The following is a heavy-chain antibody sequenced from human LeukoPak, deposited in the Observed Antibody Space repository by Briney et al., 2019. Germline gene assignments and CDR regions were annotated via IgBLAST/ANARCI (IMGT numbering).Heavy chain of an antibody. J-gene: IGHJ2*01. CDR2: IHNVGPT. CDR1: GFTASSNH. V-gene: IGHV3-66*01. D-gene: IGHD2-15*01. Sequence: PGGSLRLSCAASGFTASSNHITWVRKAPGKGLDGVSVIHNVGPTYYADSVKGRFSISRDNSKNTVSLQMNSLRVEDTAVYYCARDSLRRWPQVVRLCFDLWGRGALVTVSS. CDR3: ARDSLRRWPQVVRLCFDL.